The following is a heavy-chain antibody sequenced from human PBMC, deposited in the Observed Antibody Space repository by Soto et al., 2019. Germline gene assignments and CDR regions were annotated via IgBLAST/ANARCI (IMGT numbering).Heavy chain of an antibody. CDR3: ARCGYSYGYCSWFDP. CDR2: IYYSGST. D-gene: IGHD5-18*01. CDR1: GGSISSYY. Sequence: SETLSLTCTVSGGSISSYYWSWIRQPPGKGLEWIGYIYYSGSTNYNPSLKSRVTISVDTSKNQFSLKLSSVTAADTAVYYCARCGYSYGYCSWFDPWGQGTLVTVSS. V-gene: IGHV4-59*01. J-gene: IGHJ5*02.